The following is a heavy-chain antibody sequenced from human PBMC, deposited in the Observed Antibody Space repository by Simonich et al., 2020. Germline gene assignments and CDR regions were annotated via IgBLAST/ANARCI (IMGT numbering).Heavy chain of an antibody. CDR2: ISSSSSYI. J-gene: IGHJ5*02. CDR1: GFTFSSYS. V-gene: IGHV3-21*01. D-gene: IGHD7-27*01. Sequence: GGGLVKPGGSLRLSCAASGFTFSSYSMNWVRQAPGKGLEWVSSISSSSSYIYYADSVKGRFTISRDNSKNTLYLQMNSLRAEDTAVYYCARDRNWGWFDPWGQGTLVTVSS. CDR3: ARDRNWGWFDP.